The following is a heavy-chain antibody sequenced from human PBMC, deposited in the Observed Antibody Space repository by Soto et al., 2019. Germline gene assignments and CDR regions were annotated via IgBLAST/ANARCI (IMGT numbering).Heavy chain of an antibody. Sequence: GASVKVSCKACGYTFTVYYMHWVRQAPGQGLEWMGWINPKSGGTMYPQKFQGRVTMTWDTSISTASMALTRLRSDDTAVYYCSRDLANGGGSAGFDYWGQGTLVTVSS. CDR3: SRDLANGGGSAGFDY. D-gene: IGHD1-26*01. J-gene: IGHJ4*02. CDR1: GYTFTVYY. CDR2: INPKSGGT. V-gene: IGHV1-2*02.